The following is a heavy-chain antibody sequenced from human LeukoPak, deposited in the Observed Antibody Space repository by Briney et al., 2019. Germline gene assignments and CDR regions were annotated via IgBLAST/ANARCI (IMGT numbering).Heavy chain of an antibody. CDR3: AKGLVYCGGDCYSLDY. V-gene: IGHV3-23*01. CDR2: ISGSGGST. D-gene: IGHD2-21*02. Sequence: GGSLRLSCAASGFTFSSYAMSWVRQAPGKGLEWVSAISGSGGSTYYADSVKGRFTISRDNSKNTLYLQMNSLRAEDTAVYYCAKGLVYCGGDCYSLDYWGQGTLVTVSS. CDR1: GFTFSSYA. J-gene: IGHJ4*02.